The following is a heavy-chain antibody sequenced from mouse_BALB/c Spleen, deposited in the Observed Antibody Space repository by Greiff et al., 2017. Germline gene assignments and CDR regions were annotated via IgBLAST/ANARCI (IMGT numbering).Heavy chain of an antibody. J-gene: IGHJ2*01. CDR2: ISSGGST. CDR1: GFTFSSYA. Sequence: EVKVVESGGGLVKPGGSLKLSCAASGFTFSSYAMSWVRQTPEKRLEWVASISSGGSTYYPDSVKGRFTISRDNARNILYLQMSSLRSEDTAMYYCARVGLRQRDFDYWGQGTTLTVSS. V-gene: IGHV5-6-5*01. D-gene: IGHD2-4*01. CDR3: ARVGLRQRDFDY.